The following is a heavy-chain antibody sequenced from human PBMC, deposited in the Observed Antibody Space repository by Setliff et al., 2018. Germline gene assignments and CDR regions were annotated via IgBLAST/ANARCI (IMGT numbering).Heavy chain of an antibody. CDR2: IYHSGSA. J-gene: IGHJ3*01. D-gene: IGHD1-26*01. CDR3: AREVGTSTSSDAFDV. Sequence: NPSETLSLTCTVSGDSISSGDYFWSWIRQPPGKGLEWIAYIYHSGSAYYNPSLKSRVTMSVDTSKNQFSLHLTSVTAADTAVYYCAREVGTSTSSDAFDVWG. V-gene: IGHV4-30-4*08. CDR1: GDSISSGDYF.